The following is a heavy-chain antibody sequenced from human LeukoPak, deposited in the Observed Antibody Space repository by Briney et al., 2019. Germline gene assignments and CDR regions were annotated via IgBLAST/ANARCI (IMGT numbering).Heavy chain of an antibody. CDR3: TRELGGSYNDY. V-gene: IGHV1-46*01. D-gene: IGHD1-26*01. J-gene: IGHJ4*02. CDR2: IKPSGGTT. Sequence: ASVKVSCKASGYTFSSYYLHWVRQAPGQGLEWMGVIKPSGGTTTYAQKFQGRVTMTSDTSTSTVYMEVSSLRSEDTAMYYCTRELGGSYNDYWGQGTLVTVYS. CDR1: GYTFSSYY.